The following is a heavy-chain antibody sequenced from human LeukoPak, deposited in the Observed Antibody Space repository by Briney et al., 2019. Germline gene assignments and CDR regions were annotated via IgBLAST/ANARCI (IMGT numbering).Heavy chain of an antibody. Sequence: GGSLRLSCAASGFTFSSYWMSWVCQARGKGLEWVANIKQDGSEKYYVDSLKGRFTISRDNAKNSLYLQMNSLRAEDTAVYYCAKAGSSWYEYWGQGTLVTVSS. CDR3: AKAGSSWYEY. CDR1: GFTFSSYW. CDR2: IKQDGSEK. V-gene: IGHV3-7*01. D-gene: IGHD6-13*01. J-gene: IGHJ4*02.